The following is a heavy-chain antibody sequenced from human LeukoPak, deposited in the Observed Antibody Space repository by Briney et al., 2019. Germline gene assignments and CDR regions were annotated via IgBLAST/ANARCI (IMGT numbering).Heavy chain of an antibody. V-gene: IGHV3-7*01. J-gene: IGHJ6*02. CDR2: IKQDGSEK. D-gene: IGHD4-17*01. Sequence: GGSLRLSCAASGFTFSSYWMSWVRQAPGKGLEWVANIKQDGSEKYYVDSVKGRFTISRDNAKNSLYLQMNSLRAEDMAVYYCANDYGDYQLGYGMDVWGQGTTVTVSS. CDR1: GFTFSSYW. CDR3: ANDYGDYQLGYGMDV.